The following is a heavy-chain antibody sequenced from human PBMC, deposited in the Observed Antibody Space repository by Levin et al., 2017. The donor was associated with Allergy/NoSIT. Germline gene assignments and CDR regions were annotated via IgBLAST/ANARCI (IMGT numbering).Heavy chain of an antibody. CDR2: INHSGST. CDR1: GGSFSGYY. D-gene: IGHD1-7*01. V-gene: IGHV4-34*01. Sequence: SQTLSLTCAVYGGSFSGYYWSWIRQPPGKGLEWIGEINHSGSTNYNPSLKSRVTISVDTSKNQFSLKLSSVTAADTAVYYCARVVRGWNYRRFDYWGQGTLVTVSS. J-gene: IGHJ4*02. CDR3: ARVVRGWNYRRFDY.